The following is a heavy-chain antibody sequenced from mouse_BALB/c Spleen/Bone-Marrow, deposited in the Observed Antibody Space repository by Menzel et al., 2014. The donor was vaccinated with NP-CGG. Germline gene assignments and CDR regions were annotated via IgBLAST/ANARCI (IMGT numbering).Heavy chain of an antibody. Sequence: VQLQQSGAELVRPGSSVKISCKVSGYAFSSYWMNWVKQRPGQGLEWIGQIYPGDGDTNYNGKFKGKATLTADKSSSTAYMQLSGLTSEDSAVYFCARGRGWYFDYWGRGTTLTVSS. CDR2: IYPGDGDT. CDR1: GYAFSSYW. D-gene: IGHD2-3*01. J-gene: IGHJ2*01. CDR3: ARGRGWYFDY. V-gene: IGHV1-80*01.